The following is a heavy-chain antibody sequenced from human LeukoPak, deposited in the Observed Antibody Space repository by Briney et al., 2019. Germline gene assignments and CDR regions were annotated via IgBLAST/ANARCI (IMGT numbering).Heavy chain of an antibody. CDR1: GFTFDDYA. CDR2: INWNSITI. J-gene: IGHJ6*03. Sequence: PGRSLRLSCAASGFTFDDYAMHWVRQAPGKGLEWVSDINWNSITIDYVDSVKGRFTISRDNAKNSLYLQMNSLRVEDTAVYYCARVQRGGYGDTNMDVWGKGTTVTISS. V-gene: IGHV3-9*01. CDR3: ARVQRGGYGDTNMDV. D-gene: IGHD4-17*01.